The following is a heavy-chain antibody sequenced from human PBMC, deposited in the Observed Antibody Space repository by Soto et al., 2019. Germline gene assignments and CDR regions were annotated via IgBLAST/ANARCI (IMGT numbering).Heavy chain of an antibody. CDR3: ASNSGYSSSWYGVYYFDY. CDR2: IIPIFGTA. D-gene: IGHD6-13*01. CDR1: GGTFSSYA. Sequence: ASVKVSCKASGGTFSSYAISWVRQAPGQGLEWMGGIIPIFGTANYAQKFQGRVTITADESTSTAYMELSSLRSEDTAVYYCASNSGYSSSWYGVYYFDYWGQGTLVTVSS. V-gene: IGHV1-69*13. J-gene: IGHJ4*02.